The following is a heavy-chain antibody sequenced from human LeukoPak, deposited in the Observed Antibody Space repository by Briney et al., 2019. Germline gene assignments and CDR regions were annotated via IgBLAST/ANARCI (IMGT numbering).Heavy chain of an antibody. CDR1: GYSISSGYY. CDR2: IYHSGGT. J-gene: IGHJ6*03. V-gene: IGHV4-38-2*02. D-gene: IGHD3-10*01. CDR3: AREGAREGRMNYYYYYYMDV. Sequence: PSETLSLTCTVSGYSISSGYYWGWIRQPPGKGLEWIGSIYHSGGTYYNPSLKSRVTISVDTSKNQFSLKLSSVTAADTAVYYCAREGAREGRMNYYYYYYMDVWGKGTTVTISS.